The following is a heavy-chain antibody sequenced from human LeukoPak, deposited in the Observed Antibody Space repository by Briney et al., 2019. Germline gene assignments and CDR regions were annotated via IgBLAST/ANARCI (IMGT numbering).Heavy chain of an antibody. J-gene: IGHJ4*02. Sequence: GGPLRLSCAASGFTFSSYAMSWVRQAPGKGLEWVSAISGSGGSTYYADSVKGRFTISRDNSKNTLYLQMNSLRAEDTAVYYCAKDSTLYCSSTSCYPDYWGQGTLVTVSS. CDR2: ISGSGGST. D-gene: IGHD2-2*01. V-gene: IGHV3-23*01. CDR1: GFTFSSYA. CDR3: AKDSTLYCSSTSCYPDY.